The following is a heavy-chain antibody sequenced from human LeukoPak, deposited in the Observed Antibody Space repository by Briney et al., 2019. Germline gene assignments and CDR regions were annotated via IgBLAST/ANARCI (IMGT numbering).Heavy chain of an antibody. Sequence: GGSLRLSCAASGFTFSNYWMTWVRQAPGKGPEWVANIKQDGSERNYVDSVKGRFTIARDNTKNSLYLQMTSLRGEDTAVYYCASKAGKPGNTPWCFDYWGQGALVTVSS. CDR3: ASKAGKPGNTPWCFDY. J-gene: IGHJ4*02. D-gene: IGHD1-7*01. CDR1: GFTFSNYW. CDR2: IKQDGSER. V-gene: IGHV3-7*01.